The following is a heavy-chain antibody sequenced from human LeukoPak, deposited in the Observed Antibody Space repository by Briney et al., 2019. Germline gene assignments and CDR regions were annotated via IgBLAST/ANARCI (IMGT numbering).Heavy chain of an antibody. D-gene: IGHD2-15*01. CDR1: GYTFTSYG. J-gene: IGHJ6*02. V-gene: IGHV1-18*01. Sequence: ASVEVSCKASGYTFTSYGISWVRQAPGQGLEWMGWISAYNGNTNYAQKLQGRVTMTTDTSTSTAYMELRSLRSDDTAVYYCATALGYCSGGSCYGWGHYYYYGMDVWGQGTTVTVSS. CDR2: ISAYNGNT. CDR3: ATALGYCSGGSCYGWGHYYYYGMDV.